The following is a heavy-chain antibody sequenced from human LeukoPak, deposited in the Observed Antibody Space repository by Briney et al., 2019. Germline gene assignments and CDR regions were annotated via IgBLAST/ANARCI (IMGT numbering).Heavy chain of an antibody. CDR2: IRYDGSNK. J-gene: IGHJ3*02. Sequence: PGGSLRLSCAASGFTFSSYGMYWVRQAPGKGLEWVAFIRYDGSNKYYADSVKGRFTISRDNSKNTLYLQMNSLRAEDTAVYYCAKDRQRWLQDDAFDIWGQGTMVTVSS. D-gene: IGHD5-24*01. V-gene: IGHV3-30*02. CDR1: GFTFSSYG. CDR3: AKDRQRWLQDDAFDI.